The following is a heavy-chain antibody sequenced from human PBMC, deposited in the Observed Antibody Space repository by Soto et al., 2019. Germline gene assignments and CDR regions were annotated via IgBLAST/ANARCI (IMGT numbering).Heavy chain of an antibody. J-gene: IGHJ4*02. Sequence: EVQLVESGGGLVQPGGSLRLSCAASGFTVSSSYMSWVRQAPGKGLECVSFIYSGGSTNYADSVKGRFTISTDNSRNTLSLHLTRPRADDTAVYYRAKVIPTMVDHFDYWGQGTLVAVSS. CDR1: GFTVSSSY. CDR2: IYSGGST. D-gene: IGHD3-10*01. CDR3: AKVIPTMVDHFDY. V-gene: IGHV3-66*01.